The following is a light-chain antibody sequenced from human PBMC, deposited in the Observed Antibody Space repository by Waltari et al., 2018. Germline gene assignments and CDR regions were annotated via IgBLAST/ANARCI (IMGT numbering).Light chain of an antibody. Sequence: QSVLTQPPSVSAAPGQRVTNSFSGTIPHIGNNFLTWYQQPPGAAPNLLIYDNNELPSGTPDRFACSKSGTSATLAIPGLQTGDDADYYCATWDGSLSAVVFGGGTKVTVV. J-gene: IGLJ2*01. CDR1: IPHIGNNF. CDR3: ATWDGSLSAVV. V-gene: IGLV1-51*01. CDR2: DNN.